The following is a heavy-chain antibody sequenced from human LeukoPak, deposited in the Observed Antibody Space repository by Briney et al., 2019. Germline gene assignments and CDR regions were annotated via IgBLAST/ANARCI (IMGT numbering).Heavy chain of an antibody. CDR2: IYYSGST. CDR1: GGSISSSSYY. CDR3: ARRSSIDRSTYYYYGMDV. Sequence: SETLSLTCTVSGGSISSSSYYWGWIRQPPGKGLEWTGSIYYSGSTYYNPSLKSRVTISVDTSKNQFSLKLSSVTAADTAVYYCARRSSIDRSTYYYYGMDVWGQGTTVTVSS. V-gene: IGHV4-39*01. D-gene: IGHD3-22*01. J-gene: IGHJ6*02.